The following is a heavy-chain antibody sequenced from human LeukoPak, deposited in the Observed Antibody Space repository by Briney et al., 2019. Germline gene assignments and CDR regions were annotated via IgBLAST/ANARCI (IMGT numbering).Heavy chain of an antibody. D-gene: IGHD4-17*01. V-gene: IGHV3-48*01. Sequence: GGSLRLSCAASGFTFSSYSMNWVRQAPGKGLEWVSYISSGSSTIYYADSVKGRFTISRDNAKNSLYLQMNSLRAEDTAVYYCARLSTVTNFDYWGQGTLVTVSS. J-gene: IGHJ4*02. CDR2: ISSGSSTI. CDR1: GFTFSSYS. CDR3: ARLSTVTNFDY.